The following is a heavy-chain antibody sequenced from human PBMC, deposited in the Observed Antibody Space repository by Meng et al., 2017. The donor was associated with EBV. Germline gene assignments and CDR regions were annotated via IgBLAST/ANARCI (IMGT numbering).Heavy chain of an antibody. V-gene: IGHV1-46*01. J-gene: IGHJ4*02. CDR1: AYTITSYN. CDR2: SNPSGGST. Sequence: QRVQSGAQVTKTGASVKDSCKAPAYTITSYNKHRVRQAPGQGLEGMVISNPSGGSTSYAQKFQGRVTMTRDTSTSTVYMELISLISEDTAVYYCARDFCGGDCYLFDYWGQGTLVTVSS. CDR3: ARDFCGGDCYLFDY. D-gene: IGHD2-21*01.